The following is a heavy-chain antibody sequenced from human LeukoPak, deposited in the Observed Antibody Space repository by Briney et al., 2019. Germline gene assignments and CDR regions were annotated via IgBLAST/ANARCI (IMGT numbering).Heavy chain of an antibody. V-gene: IGHV3-23*01. Sequence: PGGSLRLSCAASGFTFSSYAMSWVGQAPGKGLEWVSALSDSGGSTYYADSVKGRFTISRDNSKNTLYLQMNSLRAEDTAIYYCAKSASYGGNSAALFWGQGTLVTVSS. CDR2: LSDSGGST. CDR1: GFTFSSYA. CDR3: AKSASYGGNSAALF. J-gene: IGHJ1*01. D-gene: IGHD4-23*01.